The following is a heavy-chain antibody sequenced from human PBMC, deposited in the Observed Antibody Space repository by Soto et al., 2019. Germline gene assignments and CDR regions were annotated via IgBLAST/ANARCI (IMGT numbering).Heavy chain of an antibody. Sequence: QLQLQESGPGLVKPSETLSLTCTVSGGSISSSNYYWAWIRQPPGKGLEWIGGFYYSGSTYYKPSLKSRVSISVDTSKNQFSLKRSSVTAADTAVYYCARPIEGGSSGYYHWGQGTVVTVSS. CDR1: GGSISSSNYY. D-gene: IGHD3-22*01. J-gene: IGHJ5*02. V-gene: IGHV4-39*01. CDR3: ARPIEGGSSGYYH. CDR2: FYYSGST.